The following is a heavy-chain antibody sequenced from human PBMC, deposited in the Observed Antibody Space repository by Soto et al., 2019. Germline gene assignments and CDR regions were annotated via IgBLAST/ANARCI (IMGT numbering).Heavy chain of an antibody. J-gene: IGHJ6*02. CDR2: ISYDGSNK. V-gene: IGHV3-30*03. Sequence: GGSLRLSCAASGFTFSSYGMHWVRQAPGKGLEWVAVISYDGSNKYYADSVKGRFTISRDNSKNTLYLQMNSLRAEDTAVYYCATPASSSWYEGFYGMDVWGQGTTVTVSS. D-gene: IGHD6-13*01. CDR1: GFTFSSYG. CDR3: ATPASSSWYEGFYGMDV.